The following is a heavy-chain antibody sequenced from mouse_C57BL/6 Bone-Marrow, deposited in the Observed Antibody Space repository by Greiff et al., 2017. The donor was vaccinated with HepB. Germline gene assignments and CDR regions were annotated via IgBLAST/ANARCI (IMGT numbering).Heavy chain of an antibody. CDR2: ISYDGSN. J-gene: IGHJ2*01. D-gene: IGHD1-1*01. CDR3: ARALYYYGSSYFDY. V-gene: IGHV3-6*01. Sequence: EVKLVESGPGLVKPSQSLSLTCSVTGYSITSGYYWNWIRQFPGNKLEWMGYISYDGSNNYNPSLKNRISITRDTSKNQFFLKLNSVTTEDTATYYCARALYYYGSSYFDYWGQGTTLTVSS. CDR1: GYSITSGYY.